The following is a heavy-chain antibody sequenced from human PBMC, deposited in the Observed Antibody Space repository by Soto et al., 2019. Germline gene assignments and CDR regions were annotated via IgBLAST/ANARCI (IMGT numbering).Heavy chain of an antibody. V-gene: IGHV3-9*01. J-gene: IGHJ6*02. CDR2: ISWNSGSI. CDR3: TKASSDRNHMEV. CDR1: GFTFDDYA. Sequence: GGSLRLSCAASGFTFDDYAMHWVRQAPGKGLEWVSGISWNSGSIGYADSVKGRFTISRDNSKNTLYLQMTSLRAEDRALYYCTKASSDRNHMEVWGPGTTVTVSS.